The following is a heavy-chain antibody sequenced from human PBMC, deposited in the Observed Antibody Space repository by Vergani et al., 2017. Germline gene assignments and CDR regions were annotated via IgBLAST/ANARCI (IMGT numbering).Heavy chain of an antibody. CDR2: IYNSGST. J-gene: IGHJ5*02. V-gene: IGHV4-61*02. Sequence: QVQLQESGPGLVKPSQTLSLTCTVSGGSISSGSYYWSWIRQPAGKGLEWIGRIYNSGSTNYNPSLKSRVTMSVDTSKNQFSLKLSSVTAADTAVYYCARGPRAEKQSATYDWFDPWGQGTLVTVSS. CDR3: ARGPRAEKQSATYDWFDP. CDR1: GGSISSGSYY. D-gene: IGHD4-11*01.